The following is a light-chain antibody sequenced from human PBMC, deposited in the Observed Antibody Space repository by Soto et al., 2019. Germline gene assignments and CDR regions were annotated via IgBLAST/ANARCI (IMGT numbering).Light chain of an antibody. CDR2: IDD. V-gene: IGLV1-44*01. CDR3: ATWDDSLNSAV. Sequence: QSALTQPPSLSGTPGQRGTISCSGSTSNIAGNTVHWYQHLPETAPKLLIYIDDQRPSGVPDRFSGSKSGTSASLAISGLQSEDEVDYYCATWDDSLNSAVFGGGTQLTVL. CDR1: TSNIAGNT. J-gene: IGLJ7*01.